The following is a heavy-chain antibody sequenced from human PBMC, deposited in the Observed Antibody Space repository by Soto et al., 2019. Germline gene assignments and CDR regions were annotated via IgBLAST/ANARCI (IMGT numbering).Heavy chain of an antibody. CDR2: IMPILGIA. J-gene: IGHJ4*02. D-gene: IGHD3-10*01. Sequence: QVQLVQSGAEVKKPGSSVKVSCKASGGTFSSYTISWVRQAPGQVLEWMGRIMPILGIANYAQKFQGRVSITADKSTSTAYMELSSLRAEDTAVYYCSRGISGSYHSEDYRGQGTLVTVAS. V-gene: IGHV1-69*02. CDR3: SRGISGSYHSEDY. CDR1: GGTFSSYT.